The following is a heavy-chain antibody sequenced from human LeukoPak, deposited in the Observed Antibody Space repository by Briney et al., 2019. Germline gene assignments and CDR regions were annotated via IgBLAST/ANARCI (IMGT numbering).Heavy chain of an antibody. Sequence: SETLSLTCAVYGGSFSGYYWSWIRQPPGKGLEWIGEINHSGSTNYNPSLKSRVTISVDTSKNQFSLKLSSVTAADTAVYYCARGRGFDPWGQGTLVTVSS. CDR3: ARGRGFDP. CDR1: GGSFSGYY. CDR2: INHSGST. J-gene: IGHJ5*02. V-gene: IGHV4-34*01.